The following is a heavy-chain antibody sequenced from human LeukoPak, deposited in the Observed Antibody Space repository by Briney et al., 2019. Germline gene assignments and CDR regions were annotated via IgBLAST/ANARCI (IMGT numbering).Heavy chain of an antibody. CDR2: ISSSGSTI. D-gene: IGHD3-22*01. V-gene: IGHV3-48*03. Sequence: GSLRLSCAASGFTFSSYEMNWVRQAPGEGLEWVSYISSSGSTIYYADSVKGRFTISRDNAKNSLYVQMNSLRAEDTAVYYCARDHYYGSSGYYYPVDYWGQGTLVTVSS. CDR1: GFTFSSYE. J-gene: IGHJ4*02. CDR3: ARDHYYGSSGYYYPVDY.